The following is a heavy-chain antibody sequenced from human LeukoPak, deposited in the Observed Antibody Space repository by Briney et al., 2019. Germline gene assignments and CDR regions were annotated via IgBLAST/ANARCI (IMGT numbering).Heavy chain of an antibody. J-gene: IGHJ4*02. D-gene: IGHD3-22*01. CDR2: ISSSGSTI. V-gene: IGHV3-11*01. Sequence: GGSLRLSCAASGFTFSDYYMSRIRQAPGKGLEWVSYISSSGSTIYYADSVKGRFTISRDNAQNSLYLQMSSLRAEDTAVYYCARVAQVVTDFDYWGQGTLVTVSS. CDR1: GFTFSDYY. CDR3: ARVAQVVTDFDY.